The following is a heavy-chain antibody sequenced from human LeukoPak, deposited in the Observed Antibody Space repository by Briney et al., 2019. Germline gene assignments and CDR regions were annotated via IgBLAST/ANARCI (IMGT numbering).Heavy chain of an antibody. D-gene: IGHD3-3*01. CDR2: IKQDGSEK. CDR3: ARDRYDFWSGYHPDAFDI. V-gene: IGHV3-7*01. Sequence: GGSLRLSCAASGFTFSSYAMHWVRQAPGKGLEWVANIKQDGSEKYYVDSVKGRFTISRDNAKNSLYLQMNSPRAEDTAVYYCARDRYDFWSGYHPDAFDIWGQGTMVTVSS. J-gene: IGHJ3*02. CDR1: GFTFSSYA.